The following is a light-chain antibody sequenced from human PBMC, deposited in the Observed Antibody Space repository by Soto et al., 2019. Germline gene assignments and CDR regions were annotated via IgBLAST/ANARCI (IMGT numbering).Light chain of an antibody. CDR3: CSSGGSPTYV. V-gene: IGLV2-11*01. CDR2: DVS. Sequence: QSALTQPRSVSGSPGQSVTISCTGTSSDVGGYNYVSWYQQHPGKAPKFMIYDVSQRPSGVPARFSGSKSGNTASLTISGLKVEDEADYYCCSSGGSPTYVFGTGTKLTVL. J-gene: IGLJ1*01. CDR1: SSDVGGYNY.